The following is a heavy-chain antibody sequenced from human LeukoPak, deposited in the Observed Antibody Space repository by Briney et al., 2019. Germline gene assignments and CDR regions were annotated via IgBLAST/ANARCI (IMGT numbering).Heavy chain of an antibody. J-gene: IGHJ4*02. CDR3: ARGQYDFWSR. V-gene: IGHV4-59*12. Sequence: SETLSLTCTVSGGSISGFYWTWIRQPPGKGLDWIGYIFYSGSTNYNPSLKSRVTISVDTSKNQFSLKLSSVTAADTAVYYCARGQYDFWSRWGQGTLVTVSS. D-gene: IGHD3-3*01. CDR2: IFYSGST. CDR1: GGSISGFY.